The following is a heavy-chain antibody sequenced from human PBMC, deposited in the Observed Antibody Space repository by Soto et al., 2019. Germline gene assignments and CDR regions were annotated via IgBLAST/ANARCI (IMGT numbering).Heavy chain of an antibody. CDR1: GGSISSSSYY. V-gene: IGHV4-39*01. J-gene: IGHJ6*03. Sequence: QLQLQESGPGLVKPSETLSLTCTVSGGSISSSSYYWGWIRQPPGKGLEWIGSIYYSGSTYYNPSLKSRVTISVDTSKNQFSLKLSSVTAADTAVYYCARHSSGTKIYYYYYMDVWGKGTTVTVSS. CDR2: IYYSGST. CDR3: ARHSSGTKIYYYYYMDV. D-gene: IGHD6-6*01.